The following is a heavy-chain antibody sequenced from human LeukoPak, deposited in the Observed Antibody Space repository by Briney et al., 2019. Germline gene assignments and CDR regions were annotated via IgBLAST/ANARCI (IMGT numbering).Heavy chain of an antibody. J-gene: IGHJ6*03. CDR2: ISGRGTKT. CDR1: AFTLSSYA. D-gene: IGHD3-10*01. Sequence: GGSLRLSCAASAFTLSSYAMSCVRPPPGKLREWVAAISGRGTKTYSADSVKGRFNNSRDNSKNSLYLQMTSLRAEDRAVYYCARDQIEGMVRGIAPDVWGKGPTVPLPS. CDR3: ARDQIEGMVRGIAPDV. V-gene: IGHV3-23*01.